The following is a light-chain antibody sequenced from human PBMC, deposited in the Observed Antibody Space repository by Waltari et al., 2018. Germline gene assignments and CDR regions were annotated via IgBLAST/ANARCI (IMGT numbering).Light chain of an antibody. Sequence: DIEMTQSPSSLSASVGDRVTITCRASESISSYLNWYQQKPGMAPKVLIYSESTLQSGVPLRFSGSRSGTEFTLTISSLQPEDFATYYCQQSYGIPYTFGRGTKVEIK. V-gene: IGKV1-39*01. CDR3: QQSYGIPYT. CDR1: ESISSY. J-gene: IGKJ2*01. CDR2: SES.